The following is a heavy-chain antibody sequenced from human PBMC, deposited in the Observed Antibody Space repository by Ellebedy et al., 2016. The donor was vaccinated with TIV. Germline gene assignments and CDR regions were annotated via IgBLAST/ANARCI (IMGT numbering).Heavy chain of an antibody. CDR3: TRGINSAFDI. D-gene: IGHD6-13*01. CDR2: TYYRSKLYN. CDR1: GDSVSSNGIA. Sequence: SQTLSLTCAIPGDSVSSNGIAWNWIRQSPSRGLEWLGRTYYRSKLYNDYAVSVGGRITISLDTYKNQFSLQLNSVTPEDTAVYYCTRGINSAFDIWGQGTVVTVSS. J-gene: IGHJ3*02. V-gene: IGHV6-1*01.